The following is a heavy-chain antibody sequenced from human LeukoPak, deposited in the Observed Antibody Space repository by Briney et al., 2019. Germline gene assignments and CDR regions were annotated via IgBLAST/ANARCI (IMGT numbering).Heavy chain of an antibody. V-gene: IGHV4-34*01. Sequence: SETLSLTCAVYGGSFSGYYWSWIRQPPGKGLEWIGEINHSGSTNYNPSLKSRVTKSVDTSKNQFSLKLSSVTAADTAVYYCARGSGYCSGGSCYCYAKSYYYYGMDVWGQGTTVTVSS. CDR2: INHSGST. D-gene: IGHD2-15*01. CDR1: GGSFSGYY. CDR3: ARGSGYCSGGSCYCYAKSYYYYGMDV. J-gene: IGHJ6*02.